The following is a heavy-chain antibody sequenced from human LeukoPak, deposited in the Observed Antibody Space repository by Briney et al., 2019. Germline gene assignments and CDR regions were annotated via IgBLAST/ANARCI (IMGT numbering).Heavy chain of an antibody. D-gene: IGHD3-22*01. V-gene: IGHV1-8*03. Sequence: ASVKVSCKASGYTFTSYDINWVRQATGQGLEWMGWMNPNSGNTGYAQKFQGRVTITRNTSISTAYMELSSLRSEDTAIYYCAREDYYDSGSSDYWGQGTLVTVSS. CDR1: GYTFTSYD. CDR2: MNPNSGNT. J-gene: IGHJ4*02. CDR3: AREDYYDSGSSDY.